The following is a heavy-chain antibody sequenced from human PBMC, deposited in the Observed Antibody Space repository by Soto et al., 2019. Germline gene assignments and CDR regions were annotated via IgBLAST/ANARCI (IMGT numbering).Heavy chain of an antibody. CDR2: IVVGSGDT. CDR1: GFTFTNSA. J-gene: IGHJ6*02. CDR3: AAGYYYYYYYYGMDV. D-gene: IGHD3-10*01. V-gene: IGHV1-58*01. Sequence: SVKVSCKASGFTFTNSAVQWVRQARGQRLEWIGWIVVGSGDTNYAQKFQERVTITRDMSTTTAYMELSSLRSEDTAVYYCAAGYYYYYYYYGMDVWGQGTTVTV.